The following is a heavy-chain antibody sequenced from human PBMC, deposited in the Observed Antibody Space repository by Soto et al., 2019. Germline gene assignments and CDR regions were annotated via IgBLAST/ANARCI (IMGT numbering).Heavy chain of an antibody. CDR1: GSSISGYY. Sequence: QVQLQESGPGLVKPSETLSLTCTVSGSSISGYYWSWIRQPPGKGLEWIGYIYYSGSTNYNPSLKSRVTISVDTSKNQFSLKLSSVTAADTAVYYCARDPIGYGGWFDPWGQGTLVTVSS. D-gene: IGHD5-12*01. J-gene: IGHJ5*02. CDR3: ARDPIGYGGWFDP. CDR2: IYYSGST. V-gene: IGHV4-59*01.